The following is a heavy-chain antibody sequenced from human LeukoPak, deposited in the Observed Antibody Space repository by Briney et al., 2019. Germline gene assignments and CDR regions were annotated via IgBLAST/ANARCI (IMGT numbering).Heavy chain of an antibody. D-gene: IGHD3-10*01. CDR3: ARVPMVRGYYYYMDV. Sequence: ASVSVSCKASGYTFTSYDINWVRQATGQGLEWMGWMNPNSGNTGYAQKFQGRVTMTRNTSISTAYMELSSLRSEDTAVYYCARVPMVRGYYYYMDVWGKGTTVTVSS. J-gene: IGHJ6*03. V-gene: IGHV1-8*01. CDR2: MNPNSGNT. CDR1: GYTFTSYD.